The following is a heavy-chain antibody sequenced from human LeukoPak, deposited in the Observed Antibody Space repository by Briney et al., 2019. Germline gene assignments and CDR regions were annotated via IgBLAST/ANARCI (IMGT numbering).Heavy chain of an antibody. Sequence: ASVKVSCKASGYTFTGYCMHWVRQAPGQGLEWMGWINPNSGGTNYAQKFQGRVTMTRDTSISTAYMELSRLRSDDTAVYYCARDGVSTVRGVQVWFDPWGQGTLVTVSS. J-gene: IGHJ5*02. CDR1: GYTFTGYC. CDR2: INPNSGGT. CDR3: ARDGVSTVRGVQVWFDP. V-gene: IGHV1-2*02. D-gene: IGHD3-10*01.